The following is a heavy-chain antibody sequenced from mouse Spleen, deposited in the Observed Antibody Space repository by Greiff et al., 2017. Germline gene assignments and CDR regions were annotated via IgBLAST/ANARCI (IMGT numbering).Heavy chain of an antibody. J-gene: IGHJ2*01. CDR1: GFTFSSYA. V-gene: IGHV5-9*01. D-gene: IGHD4-1*01. CDR2: ISSGGGNT. CDR3: ARQRLTGTLDY. Sequence: EVMLVESGGGLVKLGGSLKLSCAASGFTFSSYAMSWVRQTPEKRLEWVATISSGGGNTYYPDSVKGRFTISRDNAKNTLYLQMSSLKSEDTAMYYCARQRLTGTLDYWGQGTTLTVSS.